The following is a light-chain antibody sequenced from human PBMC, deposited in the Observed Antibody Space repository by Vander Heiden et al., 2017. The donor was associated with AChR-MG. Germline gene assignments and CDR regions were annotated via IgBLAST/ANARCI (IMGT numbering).Light chain of an antibody. CDR1: DLRDKY. V-gene: IGLV3-1*01. CDR2: QND. CDR3: QTWDTTSLVV. Sequence: SYELPQPPAMSVSPGQTATITCSGDDLRDKYVCWYQQHPGQPPVLVIYQNDKRPSGIPERLSGSKSGNTASLTISETQAVDEAAYYCQTWDTTSLVVFGGGTKLTVL. J-gene: IGLJ2*01.